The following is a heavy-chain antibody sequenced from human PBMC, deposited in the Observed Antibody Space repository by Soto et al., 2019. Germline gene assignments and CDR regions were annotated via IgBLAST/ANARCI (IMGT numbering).Heavy chain of an antibody. J-gene: IGHJ4*02. CDR2: ISYDGSNK. CDR3: ARDQRRGWLQLLFDY. Sequence: PGGSLRLSCAASGFTFSSYGMHWVRQAPGKGLEWVAVISYDGSNKYYADSVKGRFTISRDNSKNTLYLQMNSLRAEDTAVYYCARDQRRGWLQLLFDYWGQGTLVTVSS. D-gene: IGHD5-12*01. CDR1: GFTFSSYG. V-gene: IGHV3-30*03.